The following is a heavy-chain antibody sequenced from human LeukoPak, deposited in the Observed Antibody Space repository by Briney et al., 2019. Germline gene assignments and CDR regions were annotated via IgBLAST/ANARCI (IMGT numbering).Heavy chain of an antibody. J-gene: IGHJ3*02. CDR1: GGSISSYY. D-gene: IGHD6-19*01. CDR3: AREEPAGWYQDAFDI. Sequence: MSSETLSLTCTVSGGSISSYYWSWIRQPAGKGLEWIGRIYTSGSTNYNPSLKSRVTMSVDTSKNQFSLKLSSVTAADTAVYYCAREEPAGWYQDAFDIWGQGTMVTVSS. CDR2: IYTSGST. V-gene: IGHV4-4*07.